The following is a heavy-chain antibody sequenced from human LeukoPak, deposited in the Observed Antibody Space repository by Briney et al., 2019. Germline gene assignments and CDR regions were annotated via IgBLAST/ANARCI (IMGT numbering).Heavy chain of an antibody. V-gene: IGHV3-72*01. CDR2: TRNKASSYTT. J-gene: IGHJ4*02. CDR3: AKVYGQCPMLAYCGGDCLDY. D-gene: IGHD2-21*02. CDR1: GFTFSDHY. Sequence: GGSLRLSCAASGFTFSDHYMDWVRQAPGKGLEWVGLTRNKASSYTTEYAASVKGRFTISRDDSKNSLYLQMNSLKTEDTAVYYCAKVYGQCPMLAYCGGDCLDYWGQGTLVTVSS.